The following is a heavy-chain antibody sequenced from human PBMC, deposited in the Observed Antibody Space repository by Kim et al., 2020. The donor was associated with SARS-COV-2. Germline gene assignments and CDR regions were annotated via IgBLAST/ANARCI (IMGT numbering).Heavy chain of an antibody. J-gene: IGHJ2*01. Sequence: GGSLRLSCAASGFSFSAYGIHWVRQAPGKGLQYVSAISGTGMWIYYAESVKGRFTISRDNSNKSLYLQMGSLRAEDMAVYYCARVGVAGRYFDPWGRGTLVTVSS. CDR3: ARVGVAGRYFDP. CDR2: ISGTGMWI. V-gene: IGHV3-64*02. D-gene: IGHD1-26*01. CDR1: GFSFSAYG.